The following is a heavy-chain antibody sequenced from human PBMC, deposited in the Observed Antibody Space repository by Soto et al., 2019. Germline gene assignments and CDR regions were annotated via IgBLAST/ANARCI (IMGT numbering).Heavy chain of an antibody. V-gene: IGHV1-18*04. Sequence: ASLKVSCKGSGYTFTSYGISWVRQAPGQGLEWMGWISAYNGNTNYAQKLQGRVTMTTDTSTSTAYMELRSLRSDDTAVYYCAXDHIAARRGRSYYGMDVWGQGTTVTVSS. D-gene: IGHD6-6*01. CDR1: GYTFTSYG. CDR2: ISAYNGNT. CDR3: AXDHIAARRGRSYYGMDV. J-gene: IGHJ6*02.